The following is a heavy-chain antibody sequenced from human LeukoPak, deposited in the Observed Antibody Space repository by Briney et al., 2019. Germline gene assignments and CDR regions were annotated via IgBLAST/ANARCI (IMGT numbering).Heavy chain of an antibody. CDR3: ARRFCSGGTCYSSLGY. CDR2: IYYSGST. D-gene: IGHD2-15*01. CDR1: GGSINNYY. V-gene: IGHV4-59*08. Sequence: SETLSLTCTFSGGSINNYYWSWIRQPPGKGLEWIGYIYYSGSTNYNPSLKSRVTISLDASKNQFSLKLSSVTAADTAVYYCARRFCSGGTCYSSLGYWGQGTLVTVSS. J-gene: IGHJ4*02.